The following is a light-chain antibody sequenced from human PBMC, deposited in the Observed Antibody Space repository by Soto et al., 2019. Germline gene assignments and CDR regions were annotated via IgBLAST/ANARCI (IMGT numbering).Light chain of an antibody. Sequence: QSALTQPASVSGSPGQSITISCTGTSGDVGLYNFVSWYQHYPGKAPRLMIYEVSNRPSGVSNRFSGSKSDNTASLTISGLQAEDEADYYCSSHTSSDTLVFGGGTKLTVL. CDR3: SSHTSSDTLV. V-gene: IGLV2-14*01. J-gene: IGLJ2*01. CDR1: SGDVGLYNF. CDR2: EVS.